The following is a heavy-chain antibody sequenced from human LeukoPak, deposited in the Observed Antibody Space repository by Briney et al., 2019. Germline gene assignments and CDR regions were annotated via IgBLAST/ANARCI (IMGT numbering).Heavy chain of an antibody. Sequence: SETLSLTCTVSGGSISSYYWSWIRQPPGEGLEWIGYIYYSGSTNYNPSLESRVTISVDTSKNQFSLKLSSVTAADTAVYYCARDRYYDSSGWGNDAFDIWGQGTMVTVSS. CDR2: IYYSGST. D-gene: IGHD3-22*01. V-gene: IGHV4-59*01. J-gene: IGHJ3*02. CDR1: GGSISSYY. CDR3: ARDRYYDSSGWGNDAFDI.